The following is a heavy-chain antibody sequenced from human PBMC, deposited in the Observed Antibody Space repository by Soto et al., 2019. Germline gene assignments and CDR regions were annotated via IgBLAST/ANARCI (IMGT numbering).Heavy chain of an antibody. V-gene: IGHV3-13*01. CDR2: IGTAGDT. Sequence: EVQLVESGGGLVQPGGSLRLSCAASGFTFSSYDMHWVRQATGKGLEWVSVIGTAGDTYYPGSVKGRFTISRENAKNSFYLQMYSLRAEDTAVYYCARAAGYSYGSYYYYYGMDVWGQGTTVTVSS. CDR3: ARAAGYSYGSYYYYYGMDV. J-gene: IGHJ6*02. CDR1: GFTFSSYD. D-gene: IGHD5-18*01.